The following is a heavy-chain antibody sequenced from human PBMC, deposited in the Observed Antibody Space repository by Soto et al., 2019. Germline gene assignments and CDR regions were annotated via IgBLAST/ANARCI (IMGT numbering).Heavy chain of an antibody. CDR2: MTSDSKTI. CDR1: GFNFNIYS. CDR3: ARDRSHFWIGYYTEPPAYGMDV. J-gene: IGHJ6*02. V-gene: IGHV3-48*01. D-gene: IGHD3-3*02. Sequence: GGSLRLSCVASGFNFNIYSMNWVRQAPGKGLEWVSYMTSDSKTIHYADSVKGRFTISRDNAKNSVYLQMNSLRAEDTAVYYCARDRSHFWIGYYTEPPAYGMDVWGQGTTVTGSS.